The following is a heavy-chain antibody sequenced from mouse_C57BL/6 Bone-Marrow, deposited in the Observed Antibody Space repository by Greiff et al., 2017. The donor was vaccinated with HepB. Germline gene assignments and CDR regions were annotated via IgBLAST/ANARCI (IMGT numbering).Heavy chain of an antibody. CDR2: IYPGSGST. D-gene: IGHD2-2*01. CDR1: GYTFPSYW. Sequence: QVQLQQPGAELVKPGASVRMSCKASGYTFPSYWITWVKRRPGQGLGWIGDIYPGSGSTNYNEKFKSKATLTVDTSSSTAYMQLSSLTSEDSAVYFCARSLWLPPYYYAMDYWGQGTSVTVSS. V-gene: IGHV1-55*01. CDR3: ARSLWLPPYYYAMDY. J-gene: IGHJ4*01.